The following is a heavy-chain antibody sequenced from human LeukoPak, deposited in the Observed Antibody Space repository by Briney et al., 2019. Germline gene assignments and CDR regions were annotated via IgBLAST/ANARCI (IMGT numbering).Heavy chain of an antibody. CDR1: GGSCSGYY. CDR3: ARDRDYDSSGYYQPGLFDY. CDR2: INHSGST. D-gene: IGHD3-22*01. Sequence: PSETLSLTCAVYGGSCSGYYWSWIRQPPGKGLEWIGEINHSGSTNYNPSLKSRVTISVDTSKNQFSLKLSSVTAADTAVYYCARDRDYDSSGYYQPGLFDYWGQGTLVTVSS. V-gene: IGHV4-34*01. J-gene: IGHJ4*02.